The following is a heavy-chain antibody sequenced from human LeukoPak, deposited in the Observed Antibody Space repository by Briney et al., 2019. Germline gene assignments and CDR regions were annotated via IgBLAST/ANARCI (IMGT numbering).Heavy chain of an antibody. CDR1: GFTFSSYS. CDR3: ARKGDYYDSSGRINDAFDI. J-gene: IGHJ3*02. CDR2: ISSSSSYI. V-gene: IGHV3-21*01. D-gene: IGHD3-22*01. Sequence: GGSLRLSCAASGFTFSSYSMNWVRQAPGKGLEWVSSISSSSSYIYYADSVKGRFTISRDNAKNSLYLQMNSLRAEDTAVYYCARKGDYYDSSGRINDAFDIWGQGTMVTVSS.